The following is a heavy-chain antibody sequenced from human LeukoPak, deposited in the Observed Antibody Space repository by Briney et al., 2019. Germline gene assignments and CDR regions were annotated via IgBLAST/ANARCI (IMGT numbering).Heavy chain of an antibody. D-gene: IGHD1-20*01. CDR2: ISYDGSNK. J-gene: IGHJ4*02. CDR1: GFTFSSYG. CDR3: AKEGYNWSLDS. Sequence: GTSLRLSCAASGFTFSSYGMHWVRQAPGKGLEWVTLISYDGSNKYYADSVKGRFTISRDNSKNTLYLQMNSLRAEDTTVYYCAKEGYNWSLDSWGQGALVTASS. V-gene: IGHV3-30*18.